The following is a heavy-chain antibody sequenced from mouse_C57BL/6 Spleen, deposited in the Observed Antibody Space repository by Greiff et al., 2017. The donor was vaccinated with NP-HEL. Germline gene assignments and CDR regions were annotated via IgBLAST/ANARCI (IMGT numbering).Heavy chain of an antibody. V-gene: IGHV14-4*01. D-gene: IGHD1-1*01. CDR3: TTYYGSSYYAMDD. J-gene: IGHJ4*01. CDR1: GFNIKDDY. CDR2: IDPENGDT. Sequence: EVQLQQSGAELVRPGASVKLSCTASGFNIKDDYMHWVKQRPEQGLEWIGWIDPENGDTEYASKFQGKATITADTSSNTAYLQLSSLTSEDTAVYYCTTYYGSSYYAMDDWGQGTSVTVSS.